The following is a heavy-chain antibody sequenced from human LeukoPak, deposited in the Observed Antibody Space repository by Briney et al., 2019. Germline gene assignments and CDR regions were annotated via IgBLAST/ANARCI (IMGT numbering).Heavy chain of an antibody. J-gene: IGHJ1*01. CDR1: GFTFSNNW. Sequence: GGSLRLSCAASGFTFSNNWMTWVRQAPGKGLEWVASVKKDASEKSYLDSVKGRFTISRDNAKNSLYLQMNSLRAEDTAVYYCATYSSLNRREFQYWGQGTLFTVSS. D-gene: IGHD3-22*01. V-gene: IGHV3-7*01. CDR3: ATYSSLNRREFQY. CDR2: VKKDASEK.